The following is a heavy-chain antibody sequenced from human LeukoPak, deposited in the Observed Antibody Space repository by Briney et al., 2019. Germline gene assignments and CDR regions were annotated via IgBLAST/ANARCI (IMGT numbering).Heavy chain of an antibody. CDR1: GFTFSTYW. Sequence: GGSLRLSCVGSGFTFSTYWMSWVRQAPGKGLEWVANIKQDGSEKYYVDSVKGRFTISRDNAKNLLYLQMNSLRVEDTAVYYCARKWAGNYYYGMDVWGQGTMVTVSS. CDR2: IKQDGSEK. CDR3: ARKWAGNYYYGMDV. V-gene: IGHV3-7*03. J-gene: IGHJ6*02. D-gene: IGHD1-26*01.